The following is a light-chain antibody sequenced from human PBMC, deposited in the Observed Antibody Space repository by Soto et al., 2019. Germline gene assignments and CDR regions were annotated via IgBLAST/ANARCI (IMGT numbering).Light chain of an antibody. V-gene: IGKV3-11*01. CDR2: DAS. CDR3: QQRSNWPLT. Sequence: EIVLTQSPATLSLSPGERATISCRASQSVTNFFAWYQQKLGQAPRLLIYDASKRATGIPGRFSGSGSGTDFTLTIVNLEPEDFAVYYCQQRSNWPLTFGVGTKVEIK. CDR1: QSVTNF. J-gene: IGKJ4*01.